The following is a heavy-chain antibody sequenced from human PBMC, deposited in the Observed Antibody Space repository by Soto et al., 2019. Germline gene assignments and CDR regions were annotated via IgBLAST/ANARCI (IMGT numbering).Heavy chain of an antibody. CDR3: AKGRRGCTNGVCSFDY. CDR1: GFTFSSYA. D-gene: IGHD2-8*01. J-gene: IGHJ4*02. CDR2: ISGSGGNT. Sequence: EVQLLESGGGLVQPGGSLRLSCAASGFTFSSYAMSWVRQAPGKGLEWVSAISGSGGNTYYADSVKGRFTISRDNSKNTLYLQMNSLRAEDTAVYFCAKGRRGCTNGVCSFDYWGQGAPVTVSS. V-gene: IGHV3-23*01.